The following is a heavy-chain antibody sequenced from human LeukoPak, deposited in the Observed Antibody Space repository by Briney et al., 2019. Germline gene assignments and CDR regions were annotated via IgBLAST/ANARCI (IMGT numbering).Heavy chain of an antibody. CDR1: GGSISISDYF. D-gene: IGHD3-9*01. Sequence: SETLSLTCTVSGGSISISDYFWGWIRQPPGKGLEWIGSIHYGGSTYYNPSLKSRVTISVDTSNNQFFLKLSSVTAADTAVYYCARGGRYYDTLTGYYAPAYFNYWGQGALVTVSS. CDR3: ARGGRYYDTLTGYYAPAYFNY. V-gene: IGHV4-39*07. CDR2: IHYGGST. J-gene: IGHJ4*02.